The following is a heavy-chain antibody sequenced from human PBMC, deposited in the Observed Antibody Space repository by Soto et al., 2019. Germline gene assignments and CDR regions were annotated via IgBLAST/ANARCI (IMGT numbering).Heavy chain of an antibody. CDR3: AKNNGWDEKSDAFDI. CDR2: ISGSGGHT. J-gene: IGHJ3*02. Sequence: EVQLLESGGGLVQPGGSLRLSCAASGFSFSSFALTWVRQAPGKGLEWVSAISGSGGHTYYADSVTGRFTISRDNSNNTLYLQMNSLRAEDTALYYCAKNNGWDEKSDAFDIWGQGTMVTVSS. D-gene: IGHD6-19*01. V-gene: IGHV3-23*01. CDR1: GFSFSSFA.